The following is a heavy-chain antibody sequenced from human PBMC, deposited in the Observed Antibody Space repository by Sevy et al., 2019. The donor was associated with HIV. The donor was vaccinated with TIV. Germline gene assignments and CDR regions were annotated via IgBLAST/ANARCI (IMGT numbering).Heavy chain of an antibody. CDR1: GFTVSSNY. V-gene: IGHV3-53*04. CDR2: IYSGGST. CDR3: AREGLASFDY. J-gene: IGHJ4*02. D-gene: IGHD2-15*01. Sequence: GGSLILSCAASGFTVSSNYMSWVRQAPGKGLEWVSVIYSGGSTYYADSVKGRFTISRHNSKNTLYLQMNSLRAEDTAVYYCAREGLASFDYWGQGTLVTVSS.